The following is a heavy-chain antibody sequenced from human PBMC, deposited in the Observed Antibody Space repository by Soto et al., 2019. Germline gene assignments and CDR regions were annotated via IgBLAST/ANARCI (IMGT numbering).Heavy chain of an antibody. V-gene: IGHV4-30-2*01. CDR1: GGSISSGGYS. CDR3: ARAHYGDYGYGMDV. J-gene: IGHJ6*02. CDR2: IYHSGYT. D-gene: IGHD4-17*01. Sequence: QLQLQESGSGLVKPSQTLSLTCAVSGGSISSGGYSWSWIRQPPGKGLEWIGYIYHSGYTYCNPSLESRVTISVDRSKNQFSLKLSSVTAAATAVYYCARAHYGDYGYGMDVWGQGTTVTVSS.